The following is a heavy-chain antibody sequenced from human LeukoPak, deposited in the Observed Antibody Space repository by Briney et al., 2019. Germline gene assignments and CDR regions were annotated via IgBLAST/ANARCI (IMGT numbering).Heavy chain of an antibody. CDR3: ARDLSPRYFDWLRGYYFNY. Sequence: PKASVKVSCKASGYTFTGYYIHWVRQAPGQGIEWMGWIDPNTAGTNYAQKLQGRVTMTRDTSISTAYMELSRLGSDDTAVYFCARDLSPRYFDWLRGYYFNYWGQGTLVTVSS. V-gene: IGHV1-2*02. CDR1: GYTFTGYY. D-gene: IGHD3-9*01. J-gene: IGHJ4*02. CDR2: IDPNTAGT.